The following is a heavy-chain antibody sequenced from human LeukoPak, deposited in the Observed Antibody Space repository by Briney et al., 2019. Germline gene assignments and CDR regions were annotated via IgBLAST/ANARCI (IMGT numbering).Heavy chain of an antibody. J-gene: IGHJ3*02. Sequence: SVKVSCKASGGTFSSYAISWVRQAPGQGLEWMGGIIPIFGTANYAQKFQGRVTITADKSTSTAYMELSSLRSEDTAVYYCARDLGEYSSSGDAFDIWGQGTMVTVSS. CDR2: IIPIFGTA. CDR3: ARDLGEYSSSGDAFDI. D-gene: IGHD6-6*01. CDR1: GGTFSSYA. V-gene: IGHV1-69*06.